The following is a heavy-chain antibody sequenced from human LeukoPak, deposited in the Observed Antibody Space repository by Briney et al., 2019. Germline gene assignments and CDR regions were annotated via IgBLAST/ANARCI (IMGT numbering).Heavy chain of an antibody. CDR1: GFTFSSYS. CDR3: ARVARYCSSTSCYRYYYYMDV. CDR2: ISSSSGYI. Sequence: GGSLRLSCAASGFTFSSYSMNWVRQAPGKGLEWVSSISSSSGYIYYADSVKGRFTISRDNAKNSLYLQMNSLRAEDTAVYYCARVARYCSSTSCYRYYYYMDVWGKGTTVTVSS. D-gene: IGHD2-2*01. J-gene: IGHJ6*03. V-gene: IGHV3-21*01.